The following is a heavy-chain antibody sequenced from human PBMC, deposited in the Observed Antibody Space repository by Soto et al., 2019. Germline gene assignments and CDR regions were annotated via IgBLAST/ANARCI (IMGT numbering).Heavy chain of an antibody. CDR1: GFTFSSYA. Sequence: EVQLLESGGGLVQPGGSLRLSCAASGFTFSSYAMSWVRQAPGKGLEWVSAISGSGGSTYYADSVKGRFTFSRDNSKNTLYLQMNSLRAEDTAVYYCAKAPYSSSWYYYGMDVWGQGTTVTVSS. V-gene: IGHV3-23*01. J-gene: IGHJ6*02. CDR3: AKAPYSSSWYYYGMDV. D-gene: IGHD6-13*01. CDR2: ISGSGGST.